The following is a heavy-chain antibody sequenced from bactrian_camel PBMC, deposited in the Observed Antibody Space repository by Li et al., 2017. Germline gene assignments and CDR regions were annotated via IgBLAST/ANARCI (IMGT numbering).Heavy chain of an antibody. D-gene: IGHD5*01. CDR2: MLSDGSVR. V-gene: IGHV3S6*01. CDR3: AASPFFLNLQSERGWAY. J-gene: IGHJ4*01. Sequence: HVQLVESGGGLVQPGGSLRLSCAASGFTFNTTSMFWVRQAPGKGLEWVARMLSDGSVRYYADSVQGRFTISRDNAKNTVYLQMISLKAEDTGIYYCAASPFFLNLQSERGWAYWGQGTQVTVS. CDR1: GFTFNTTS.